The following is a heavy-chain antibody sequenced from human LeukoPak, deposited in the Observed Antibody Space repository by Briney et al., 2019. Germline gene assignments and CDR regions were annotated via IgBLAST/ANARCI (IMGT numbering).Heavy chain of an antibody. CDR3: ARDLTGIDY. CDR1: GFTFSSYW. CDR2: IKQDGSEK. D-gene: IGHD2-8*02. V-gene: IGHV3-7*01. Sequence: PGGSLRLSCAASGFTFSSYWMSWVRQAPGKGLEWVANIKQDGSEKYYVGSMKGRFTISRDNAKNLLYLQMNSLRAEDTAVYYCARDLTGIDYWGQGTLVTVSS. J-gene: IGHJ4*02.